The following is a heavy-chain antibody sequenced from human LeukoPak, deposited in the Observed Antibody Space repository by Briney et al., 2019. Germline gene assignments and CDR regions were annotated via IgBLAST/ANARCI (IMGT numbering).Heavy chain of an antibody. D-gene: IGHD4-17*01. Sequence: GGSLRLSCAASGFTFNTYGMHWVRQAPGKGLEWVAAISYNGGKNSYADSVKGRFTISRDASKNILYLQMNSLRAEDTAVYYCAKAVLNQDYGDLLDYWGQGTLVTVSS. CDR1: GFTFNTYG. CDR2: ISYNGGKN. J-gene: IGHJ4*02. CDR3: AKAVLNQDYGDLLDY. V-gene: IGHV3-30*18.